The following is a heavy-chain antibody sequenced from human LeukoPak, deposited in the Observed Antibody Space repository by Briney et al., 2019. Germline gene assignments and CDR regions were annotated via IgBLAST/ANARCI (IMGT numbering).Heavy chain of an antibody. CDR1: GGSISSYY. CDR3: ARRLPEELSGDWFDP. D-gene: IGHD1-7*01. V-gene: IGHV4-59*08. J-gene: IGHJ5*02. Sequence: PSETLSLTCTVSGGSISSYYWSWLRQPPGKGLEWIGYIYYTGSTNYNPSLKSRVTISVDTSKNQFSLKLTSVTAADTAVYYCARRLPEELSGDWFDPWGQGTLVTVSS. CDR2: IYYTGST.